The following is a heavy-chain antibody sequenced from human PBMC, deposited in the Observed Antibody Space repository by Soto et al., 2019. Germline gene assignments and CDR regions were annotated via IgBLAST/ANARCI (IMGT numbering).Heavy chain of an antibody. V-gene: IGHV3-66*01. Sequence: EVQLVESGGGVVQPGGSLRLSCAASGFTVSSSYMGWVRQAPGKGLEWISVIHSGGSTYDADSVKGRFTISRDNSTTTLYLQRNSPRVEDTAVYYCARESNSTARFGYWGQGPLVIVSS. J-gene: IGHJ4*02. CDR2: IHSGGST. CDR1: GFTVSSSY. CDR3: ARESNSTARFGY.